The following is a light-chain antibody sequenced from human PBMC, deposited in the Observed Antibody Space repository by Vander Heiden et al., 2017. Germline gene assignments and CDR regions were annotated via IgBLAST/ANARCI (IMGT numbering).Light chain of an antibody. J-gene: IGLJ1*01. CDR3: VAWDDSSNGYV. Sequence: QSVLTQPPSASGTPGQRATISCSGSSSNIGNWPVNWYQQLPGTAPKLLIYSNHLRPSGVPDRISGSKSGTSASLAFSGLQSEDEADYYCVAWDDSSNGYVFGSGTTVTVL. V-gene: IGLV1-44*01. CDR2: SNH. CDR1: SSNIGNWP.